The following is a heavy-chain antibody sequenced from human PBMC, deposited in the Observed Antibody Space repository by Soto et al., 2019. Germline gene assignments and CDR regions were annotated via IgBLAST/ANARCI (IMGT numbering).Heavy chain of an antibody. CDR1: CGSISSVGYS. V-gene: IGHV4-30-2*01. CDR3: ARGQVVAAQH. D-gene: IGHD2-15*01. CDR2: IYYFGIX. Sequence: SETLSLTCAVSCGSISSVGYSWSWIRQPPGKCLEWIGYIYYFGIXXYNTSLKXXVTISVDRSNXQFSLXLLSVTSADKAVYYCARGQVVAAQHWCQGTLVTVSS. J-gene: IGHJ4*02.